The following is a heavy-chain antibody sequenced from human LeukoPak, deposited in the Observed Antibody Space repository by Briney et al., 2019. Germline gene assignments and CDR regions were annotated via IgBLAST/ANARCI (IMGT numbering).Heavy chain of an antibody. Sequence: GGSLRLSCAASRFTFSSYNMKWVRQAPGKGLEWVSVIYSGGSTYYADSVKGRFTISRDNSKNTLYLQMNSLRAEDTAVYYCASTFYGDSPPYWGQGTLVTVSS. D-gene: IGHD4-17*01. J-gene: IGHJ4*02. CDR2: IYSGGST. CDR1: RFTFSSYN. V-gene: IGHV3-66*01. CDR3: ASTFYGDSPPY.